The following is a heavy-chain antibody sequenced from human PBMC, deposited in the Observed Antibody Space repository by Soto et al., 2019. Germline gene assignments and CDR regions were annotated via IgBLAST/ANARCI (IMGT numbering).Heavy chain of an antibody. CDR2: IIPISGTG. Sequence: QVQLVQSGAEVKKPGSSVKVSCKASGGTFSSYAISWVRQAPGQGLEWMGGIIPISGTGDYAQKFQGRVTLTADEFTSTAYLELRSLRSEDTAVYYCARSQGSSTSLEIYYYYYYGMDVWGQGTTVTVSS. D-gene: IGHD2-2*01. V-gene: IGHV1-69*01. CDR1: GGTFSSYA. J-gene: IGHJ6*02. CDR3: ARSQGSSTSLEIYYYYYYGMDV.